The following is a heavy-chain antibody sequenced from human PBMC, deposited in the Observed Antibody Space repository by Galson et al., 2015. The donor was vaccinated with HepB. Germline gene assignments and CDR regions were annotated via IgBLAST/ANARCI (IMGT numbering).Heavy chain of an antibody. CDR3: ARDIGQSYDTYYPFDH. J-gene: IGHJ4*02. D-gene: IGHD3-10*01. CDR1: GFPYNTFW. V-gene: IGHV3-7*01. Sequence: SLRLSCAASGFPYNTFWMSWVRQVPGLGLEWVANIKQDGSETYYGDSVKGRFTISRDNAKNSLYLQMDSLRVDDTAVYYCARDIGQSYDTYYPFDHWGQGARVTVSS. CDR2: IKQDGSET.